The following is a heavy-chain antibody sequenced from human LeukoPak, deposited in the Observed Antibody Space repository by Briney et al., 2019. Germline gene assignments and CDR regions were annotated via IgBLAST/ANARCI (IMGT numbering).Heavy chain of an antibody. J-gene: IGHJ6*02. CDR2: IYYSGST. CDR3: ARHGSYGSGSYYNNYYGMDV. Sequence: SETLSLTCTVSGGSIRSYYWSWIRQPPGKGLEWIGYIYYSGSTNYSPSLKSRVTISVDTSKNQFSLKLSSVTAADTAVYYCARHGSYGSGSYYNNYYGMDVWGQGTTVTVSS. V-gene: IGHV4-59*08. D-gene: IGHD3-10*01. CDR1: GGSIRSYY.